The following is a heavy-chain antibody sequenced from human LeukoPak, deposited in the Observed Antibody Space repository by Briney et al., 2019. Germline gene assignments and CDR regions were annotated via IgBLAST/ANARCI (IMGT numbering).Heavy chain of an antibody. D-gene: IGHD3-22*01. Sequence: SVKVSCKASGGAFSSYAISWVRQAPGQGLEWMGRIIPVFGVANYAQKFQGRVTITADTSTSTAYMELSSLRSEDTAVYYCASRTYYYDSSGYYYSSPFDFWGQGALVTVSS. CDR3: ASRTYYYDSSGYYYSSPFDF. CDR1: GGAFSSYA. CDR2: IIPVFGVA. V-gene: IGHV1-69*04. J-gene: IGHJ4*02.